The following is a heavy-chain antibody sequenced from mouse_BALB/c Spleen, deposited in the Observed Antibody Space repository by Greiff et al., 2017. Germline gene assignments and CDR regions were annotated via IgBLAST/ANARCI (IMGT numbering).Heavy chain of an antibody. CDR2: ISSGSSTI. D-gene: IGHD2-1*01. CDR3: ARDGNSFSLFAY. V-gene: IGHV5-17*02. Sequence: EVQGVESGGGLVQPGGSRKLSCAASGFTFSSFGMHWVRQAPEKGLEWVAYISSGSSTIYYADTVKGRFTFSRDNPKNTLYLQLTSLRSEDTAVYYCARDGNSFSLFAYWGQGTLVTVSA. CDR1: GFTFSSFG. J-gene: IGHJ3*01.